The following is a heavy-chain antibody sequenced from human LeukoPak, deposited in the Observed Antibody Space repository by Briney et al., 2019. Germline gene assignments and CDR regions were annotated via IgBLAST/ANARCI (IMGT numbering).Heavy chain of an antibody. D-gene: IGHD4-17*01. CDR3: AREGVTNGNSGYYFDY. V-gene: IGHV1-69*13. Sequence: SVKVSCKASGGTFSSYAISWVRQAPGQGLEWMGGIIPIFGTANYAQKFQGRVTITADESTSTAYMELSSLRSEDTAVYYCAREGVTNGNSGYYFDYWGQGTLVTVSS. CDR2: IIPIFGTA. CDR1: GGTFSSYA. J-gene: IGHJ4*02.